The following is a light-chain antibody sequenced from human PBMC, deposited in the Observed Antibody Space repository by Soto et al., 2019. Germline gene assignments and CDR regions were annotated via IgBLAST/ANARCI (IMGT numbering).Light chain of an antibody. Sequence: EIVLTQSPGTLSLSPGERTTLSCRASQSVSSSYLAWYQQKPGQAPRLLIYGASSRAAGIPDSFSGSGSWSDFTLTNSSLEPEDVVVYYCQQYGSSPLTFGGGTKVEIK. CDR1: QSVSSSY. CDR2: GAS. J-gene: IGKJ4*01. CDR3: QQYGSSPLT. V-gene: IGKV3-20*01.